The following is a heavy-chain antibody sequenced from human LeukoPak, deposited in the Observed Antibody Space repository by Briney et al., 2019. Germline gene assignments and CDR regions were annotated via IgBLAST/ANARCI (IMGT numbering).Heavy chain of an antibody. CDR1: GLTFSTYA. J-gene: IGHJ4*02. D-gene: IGHD3-22*01. Sequence: GGSLRLSCAASGLTFSTYAMSWVRQAPGKGLEWVSAISGRGDSTYYADSAKGRFTISRDYSKNTLYLQMNSLRAEDTAVYYCAKDGSSSSTYYFYFDYWGQGTLVTVSS. V-gene: IGHV3-23*01. CDR3: AKDGSSSSTYYFYFDY. CDR2: ISGRGDST.